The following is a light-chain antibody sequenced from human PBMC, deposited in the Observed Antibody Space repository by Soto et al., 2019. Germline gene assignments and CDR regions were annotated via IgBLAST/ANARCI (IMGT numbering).Light chain of an antibody. J-gene: IGKJ1*01. Sequence: DLQMTQSPSTVSASVGDTVSIKCRASQSVNNWLAWYQLQPGKAPKLLIYDASTLGSGVPSRFSGSGSGTEFTLTIRRLQPDDFATYFCQQYSTYLTFGQGTKVAIK. CDR2: DAS. V-gene: IGKV1-5*01. CDR3: QQYSTYLT. CDR1: QSVNNW.